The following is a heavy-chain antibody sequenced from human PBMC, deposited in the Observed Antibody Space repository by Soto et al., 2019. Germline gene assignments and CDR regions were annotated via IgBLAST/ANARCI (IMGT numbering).Heavy chain of an antibody. CDR3: ARSRGGSGNYGEDS. V-gene: IGHV1-18*01. CDR1: GYSFTGFG. J-gene: IGHJ4*02. D-gene: IGHD3-10*01. Sequence: QVQLVQSGTEVKKPGASVKVSCKASGYSFTGFGITWVRQAPGQGLEWMGWISAYNGNTNYAQKFQGRVAMTTDTSTCTAYMELRSLRSDDTAVYYCARSRGGSGNYGEDSWGQGTLVTVSS. CDR2: ISAYNGNT.